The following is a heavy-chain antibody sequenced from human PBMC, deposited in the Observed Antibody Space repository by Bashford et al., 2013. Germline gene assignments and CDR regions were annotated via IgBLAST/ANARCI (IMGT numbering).Heavy chain of an antibody. CDR2: ISASGGNT. D-gene: IGHD3-3*01. V-gene: IGHV3-23*01. CDR3: AKRLRSLAWIFYYGMDV. Sequence: VRQAPGKGLEWVSAISASGGNTYSADSVKGRFTISRDNSKNTLYLQANSLRAEDTGVYYCAKRLRSLAWIFYYGMDVWGQGTTVTVSS. J-gene: IGHJ6*02.